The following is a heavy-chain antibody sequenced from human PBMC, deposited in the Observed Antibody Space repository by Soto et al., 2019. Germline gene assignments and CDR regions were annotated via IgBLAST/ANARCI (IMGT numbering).Heavy chain of an antibody. Sequence: XESLILSCAASGFTFSNYGMHWVRQAPGKGLEWVAIVSHNGNDKYYVDSVKGRFTISRDNSKNTVYLQMNNLRADDTAVYYCAKATTMVVVTKDYYNGTDVWGQGTTVTVSS. J-gene: IGHJ6*02. V-gene: IGHV3-30*18. CDR3: AKATTMVVVTKDYYNGTDV. D-gene: IGHD3-22*01. CDR1: GFTFSNYG. CDR2: VSHNGNDK.